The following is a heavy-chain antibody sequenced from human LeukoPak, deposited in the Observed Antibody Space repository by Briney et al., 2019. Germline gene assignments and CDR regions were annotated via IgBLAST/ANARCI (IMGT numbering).Heavy chain of an antibody. CDR1: GGSISSYY. J-gene: IGHJ4*02. Sequence: SSETLSLTCTVSGGSISSYYWSWIRQPPGKGLEWIGYIYYNGSTNYNPSLKSRVTISVDTSKNQFSLKLSSVTAADTAVYYCARASSGWYGVDYWGQGTLVTVSS. V-gene: IGHV4-59*01. CDR2: IYYNGST. D-gene: IGHD6-19*01. CDR3: ARASSGWYGVDY.